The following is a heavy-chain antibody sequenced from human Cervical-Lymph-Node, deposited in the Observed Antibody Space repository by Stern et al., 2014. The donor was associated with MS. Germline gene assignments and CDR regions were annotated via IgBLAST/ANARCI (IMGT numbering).Heavy chain of an antibody. V-gene: IGHV3-11*01. CDR1: EFIFSDYY. Sequence: QVQLGQSGGGLVKPGGSLRLSCTASEFIFSDYYMSWIRQAPGKGLEWVSYISTSGNTIYYADSVKGRFTISRDNAKNSLYLQMNSVRAEDTAVYYCARESGSYPTWFDSWGQGTLVTVSS. CDR2: ISTSGNTI. J-gene: IGHJ5*01. D-gene: IGHD3-10*01. CDR3: ARESGSYPTWFDS.